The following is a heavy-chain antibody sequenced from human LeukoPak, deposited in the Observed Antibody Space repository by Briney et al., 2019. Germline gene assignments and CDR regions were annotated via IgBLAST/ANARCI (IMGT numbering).Heavy chain of an antibody. D-gene: IGHD3-3*01. CDR2: IIPIFGTA. CDR3: ARGPLRFLGGIDY. Sequence: GASVKVSCKASGGTFSSYVISWVRQAPGQGLEWVGGIIPIFGTANYAQNFQGRVTITADDSTSTAYMALSTLRSEDTAVYYCARGPLRFLGGIDYWGQGTLVTVSS. J-gene: IGHJ4*02. V-gene: IGHV1-69*13. CDR1: GGTFSSYV.